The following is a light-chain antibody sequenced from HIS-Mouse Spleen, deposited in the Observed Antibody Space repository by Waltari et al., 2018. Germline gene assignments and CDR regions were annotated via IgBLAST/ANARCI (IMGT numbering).Light chain of an antibody. CDR1: ALPKKY. CDR2: EDS. Sequence: SYELTQPPSVSVSPGQTARITCSGDALPKKYAYWYQQKSGQAPVLVIYEDSKRPSGSPERFAGSSSGTMATLTISGAQLEDEADYYCYSTDSSGNHRVFGGGTKLTVL. J-gene: IGLJ2*01. V-gene: IGLV3-10*01. CDR3: YSTDSSGNHRV.